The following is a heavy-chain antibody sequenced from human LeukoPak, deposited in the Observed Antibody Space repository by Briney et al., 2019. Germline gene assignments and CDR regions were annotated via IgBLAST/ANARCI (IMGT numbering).Heavy chain of an antibody. D-gene: IGHD6-19*01. Sequence: GGSLSLSCPASGFTFSNAWMSWVRQAPGKGVEWVGGIKSKTDGGTTDYAAPVKRKFTISRDDSKSTLYLQMNSLKTEDTAVYYCTTDGYGGWYREWGQGTLVTVSS. CDR1: GFTFSNAW. CDR2: IKSKTDGGTT. CDR3: TTDGYGGWYRE. V-gene: IGHV3-15*01. J-gene: IGHJ4*02.